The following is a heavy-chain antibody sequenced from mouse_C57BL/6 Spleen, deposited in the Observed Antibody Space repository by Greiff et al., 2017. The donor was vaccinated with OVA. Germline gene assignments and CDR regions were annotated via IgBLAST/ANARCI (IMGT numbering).Heavy chain of an antibody. Sequence: VQLQQSGAELVRPGASVKLSCTASGFNIKDYYMHWVKQRPEQGLEWIGRIDPEDGDTEYAPKFQGKATMTADTASNTAYLQLSSLTSEDTAVYYCTLHSHYYVSSYWYFDVWGTGTTGTVSS. D-gene: IGHD1-1*01. CDR2: IDPEDGDT. CDR1: GFNIKDYY. J-gene: IGHJ1*03. V-gene: IGHV14-1*01. CDR3: TLHSHYYVSSYWYFDV.